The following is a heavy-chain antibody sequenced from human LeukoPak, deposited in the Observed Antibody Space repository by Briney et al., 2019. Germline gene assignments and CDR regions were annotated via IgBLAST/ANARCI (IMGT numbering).Heavy chain of an antibody. D-gene: IGHD3-10*01. Sequence: PGRSLRLSCAASGFTFSSYGMHWVRQAPGKGLEWVAVISYDGSNKYYADSVKGRFTISRDNAKNSLYLQMNSLRAEDTALYYCAKDQWGYYGSGSPPYYGMDVWGRGTTVTVSS. CDR2: ISYDGSNK. V-gene: IGHV3-30*18. CDR3: AKDQWGYYGSGSPPYYGMDV. CDR1: GFTFSSYG. J-gene: IGHJ6*02.